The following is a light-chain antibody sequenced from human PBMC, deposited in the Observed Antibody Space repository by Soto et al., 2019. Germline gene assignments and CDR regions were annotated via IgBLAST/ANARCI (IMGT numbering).Light chain of an antibody. CDR2: GAS. CDR1: HSVSSRY. CDR3: QQYGSSPPYT. Sequence: EIVLTQSPGTLSLSPGERATLSCRASHSVSSRYLAWYQQKPGQAPRLLIYGASSRATGIPDRFSGSGSGTHFTLPISRREPEDFAVYYCQQYGSSPPYTFGQGTELEIK. J-gene: IGKJ2*01. V-gene: IGKV3-20*01.